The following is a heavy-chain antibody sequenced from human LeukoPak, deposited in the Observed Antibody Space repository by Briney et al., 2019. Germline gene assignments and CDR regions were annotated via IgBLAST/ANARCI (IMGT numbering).Heavy chain of an antibody. CDR1: GYTFTSYG. CDR2: ISAYNGNT. D-gene: IGHD3-3*01. CDR3: ARDLSAPSYYDFWSGTTYYGMDV. V-gene: IGHV1-18*01. J-gene: IGHJ6*02. Sequence: ASVKVSCKASGYTFTSYGISWVRQAPGQGLEWMGWISAYNGNTNYAQKLQGRVTMTTDTSTSTAYMELRSLRSDDTAVYYCARDLSAPSYYDFWSGTTYYGMDVWGQGTTVTVSS.